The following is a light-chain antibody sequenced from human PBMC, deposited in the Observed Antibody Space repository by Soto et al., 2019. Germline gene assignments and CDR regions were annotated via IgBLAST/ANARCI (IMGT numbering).Light chain of an antibody. V-gene: IGKV3-11*01. CDR3: QQRSNWPLT. CDR2: DAS. J-gene: IGKJ4*01. Sequence: EIVLTQSPDTLSLSPGESATLSCRASQSGSRYLAWYQQKPGQTPRLLIYDASNRAAGIPARFSGSGSGTDFTLTISSLEPEDFAVYYCQQRSNWPLTFGGGTKVDIK. CDR1: QSGSRY.